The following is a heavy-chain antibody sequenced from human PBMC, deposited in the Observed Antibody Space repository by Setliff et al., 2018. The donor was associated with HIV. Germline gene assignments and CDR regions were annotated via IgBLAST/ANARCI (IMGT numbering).Heavy chain of an antibody. V-gene: IGHV3-9*01. CDR1: GFTFDDYA. J-gene: IGHJ4*02. Sequence: GGSLRLSCSASGFTFDDYAMHWVRQAPGTGREWVSGISWKSGSIAYADAVKGRFTISRDNAKNSLYLQMNSLRAEDTALYYCAKDSGDGYNLEDYFDSWGQGTLVTVSS. CDR2: ISWKSGSI. CDR3: AKDSGDGYNLEDYFDS. D-gene: IGHD5-12*01.